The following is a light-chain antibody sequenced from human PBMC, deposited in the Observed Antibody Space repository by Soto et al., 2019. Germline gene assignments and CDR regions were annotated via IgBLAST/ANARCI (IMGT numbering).Light chain of an antibody. Sequence: EIVMTQSPGTLSVSPGERATLSCRASQSVSSNLAWYQQKPGQDPRLLLYYASTRSPGIPARFIGSGSGTEFTPITSSRQSEDFATYYCRQYNNSPPITFGGGTKVEIK. CDR2: YAS. J-gene: IGKJ4*02. CDR1: QSVSSN. CDR3: RQYNNSPPIT. V-gene: IGKV3-15*01.